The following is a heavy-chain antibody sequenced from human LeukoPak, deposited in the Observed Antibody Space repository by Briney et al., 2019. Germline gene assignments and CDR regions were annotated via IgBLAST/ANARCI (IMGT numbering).Heavy chain of an antibody. D-gene: IGHD3-10*01. CDR1: GGSINDYY. Sequence: SETLSLTCTVSGGSINDYYWNWLRQPPVKGLEWIGFIYYRGTTNNNPSLKSRVTTSIDTSKKQFSLNLSSVTAADTAIYYCAGVFSGRRPFELWGQGILVTVSS. V-gene: IGHV4-59*03. J-gene: IGHJ4*02. CDR2: IYYRGTT. CDR3: AGVFSGRRPFEL.